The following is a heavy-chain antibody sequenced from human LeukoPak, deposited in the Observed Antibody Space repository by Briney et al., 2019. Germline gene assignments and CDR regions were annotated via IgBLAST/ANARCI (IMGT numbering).Heavy chain of an antibody. J-gene: IGHJ4*02. CDR2: IYSGGST. CDR1: GFTVSSNY. V-gene: IGHV3-66*01. D-gene: IGHD1-26*01. CDR3: ARDHRRSGSYFDY. Sequence: PGGSLRLSCAASGFTVSSNYMSWVRQAPGKGLEWVSVIYSGGSTYYADSVKGRFTISRDNSKNTLYLQMNSLRAEDTAVYYCARDHRRSGSYFDYWGQGTLVTVSS.